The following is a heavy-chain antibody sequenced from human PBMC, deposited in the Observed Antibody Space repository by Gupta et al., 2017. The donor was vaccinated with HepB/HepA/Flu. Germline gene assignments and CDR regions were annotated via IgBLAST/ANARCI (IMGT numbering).Heavy chain of an antibody. Sequence: QLQLQESGPGLVKPSETLSLPCTVSGGSISTSASSWGWIRQPPGKGLEWIASIYYSGISYYKPSLKSRLTISIDTSKNHFSLKLNSVTAADTAIHYCARQPSDSLNTYYYYYMDVWGKGTTVTGSS. J-gene: IGHJ6*03. D-gene: IGHD2-21*01. CDR1: GGSISTSASS. V-gene: IGHV4-39*01. CDR2: IYYSGIS. CDR3: ARQPSDSLNTYYYYYMDV.